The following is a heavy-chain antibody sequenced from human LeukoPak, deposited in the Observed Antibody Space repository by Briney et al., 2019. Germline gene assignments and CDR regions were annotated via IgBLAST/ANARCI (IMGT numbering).Heavy chain of an antibody. Sequence: PSETLSLTCSVSGGYISSHYWSWIRQPPGKGLEWIGYIYYSGSTNYNPSLMSRVTISVDTSKNQFSLKLSSVTAADTAVYYCARGLNRYSYGSDYWGQGTLVTVSS. J-gene: IGHJ4*02. D-gene: IGHD5-18*01. CDR2: IYYSGST. CDR3: ARGLNRYSYGSDY. V-gene: IGHV4-59*11. CDR1: GGYISSHY.